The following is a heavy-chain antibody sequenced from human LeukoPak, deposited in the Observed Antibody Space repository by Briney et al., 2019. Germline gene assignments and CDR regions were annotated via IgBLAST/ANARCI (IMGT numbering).Heavy chain of an antibody. D-gene: IGHD2-2*01. CDR2: INPNSGGT. J-gene: IGHJ5*02. Sequence: SVEVSCKASGYTFTGYYMHWVRRAPGQGREGMGWINPNSGGTNYEQKLQGRVTMSRDPSISTANHGLSKLTADETGGWYCTRADCSSTSCDWWFDPWGQGTLVTVPS. CDR3: TRADCSSTSCDWWFDP. V-gene: IGHV1-2*02. CDR1: GYTFTGYY.